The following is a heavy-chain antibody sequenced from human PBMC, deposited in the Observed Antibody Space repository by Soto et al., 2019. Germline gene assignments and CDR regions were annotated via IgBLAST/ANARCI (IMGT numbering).Heavy chain of an antibody. CDR1: GDRVSSNSAA. Sequence: PSQTLSLTCAISGDRVSSNSAAWNWIRQSPSRGLEWLGRTYYRAKWYNDYAVSVKSRITINPDTSKNQFSLQLNSVTPEDTAVYYCARGNYYGSGSYYDYYYYYYYMDVWGKGTTVTVSS. CDR3: ARGNYYGSGSYYDYYYYYYYMDV. V-gene: IGHV6-1*01. D-gene: IGHD3-10*01. CDR2: TYYRAKWYN. J-gene: IGHJ6*03.